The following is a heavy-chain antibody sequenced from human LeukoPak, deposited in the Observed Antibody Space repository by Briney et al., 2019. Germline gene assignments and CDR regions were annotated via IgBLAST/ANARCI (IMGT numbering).Heavy chain of an antibody. J-gene: IGHJ4*02. D-gene: IGHD3-10*01. CDR2: IWYDGSNK. CDR3: GRFGDEAGIDY. V-gene: IGHV3-33*01. CDR1: GFTFSSYG. Sequence: GGSLRLSCAASGFTFSSYGMHWVRQAPGKGLEWVAVIWYDGSNKYYADSVKGRFTISRDNSKNTLYLQMSSLRAEDTAVYSCGRFGDEAGIDYWGQGTLVTVSS.